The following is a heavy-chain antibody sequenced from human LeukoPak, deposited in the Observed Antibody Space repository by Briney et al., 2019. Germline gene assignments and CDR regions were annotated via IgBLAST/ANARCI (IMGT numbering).Heavy chain of an antibody. CDR3: VRARGCSNCVLTDGFDS. J-gene: IGHJ3*01. V-gene: IGHV1-18*01. D-gene: IGHD6-13*01. CDR2: KSNFDGDT. CDR1: GRLFTSYG. Sequence: ASVKVSCKASGRLFTSYGIAWVRQAPGEGLEWVGWKSNFDGDTKVAEKLQGRVTLTTDTSTSTAYMELTSLTVDDTAVYCCVRARGCSNCVLTDGFDSWGHGTKVTVSS.